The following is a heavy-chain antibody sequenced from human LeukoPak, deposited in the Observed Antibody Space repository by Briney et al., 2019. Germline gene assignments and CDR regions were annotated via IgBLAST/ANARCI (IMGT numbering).Heavy chain of an antibody. CDR2: ISSSSSYI. CDR3: ATLDILTGYYAFDY. CDR1: GFTFSSYS. D-gene: IGHD3-9*01. V-gene: IGHV3-21*01. Sequence: PGGSLRLSCAASGFTFSSYSMNWVRQAPGKGLEWVSSISSSSSYIYYADSVKGRFTISRDNAKNSLYLQMNSLRAEDTAVYYCATLDILTGYYAFDYWGQGTPVTVSS. J-gene: IGHJ4*02.